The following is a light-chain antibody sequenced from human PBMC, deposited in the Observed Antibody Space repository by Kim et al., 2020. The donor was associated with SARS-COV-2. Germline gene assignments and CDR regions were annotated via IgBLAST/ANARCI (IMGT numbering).Light chain of an antibody. V-gene: IGLV3-1*01. CDR2: QDT. CDR3: QAWDSNNVV. CDR1: KLGDKY. J-gene: IGLJ2*01. Sequence: VSPGQTASITCSGEKLGDKYARWYQQKPGQSPVVVIYQDTRRPSGVPERFSGSNSGNTATLTISETQALDEADYYCQAWDSNNVVFGGGTQLTVL.